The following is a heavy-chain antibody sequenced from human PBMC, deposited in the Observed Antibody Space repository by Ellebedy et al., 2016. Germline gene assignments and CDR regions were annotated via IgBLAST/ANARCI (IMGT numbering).Heavy chain of an antibody. CDR2: LHIDGRT. Sequence: GSLRLSCTVSGGSISGSYWSWIRQSPGKGLEWIGYLHIDGRTDFNPSLKSRVTISVDTSKNQFSLKVSSVTAAETAIYYCARHRNGEWYFDDWGQGILVTVSS. D-gene: IGHD1-14*01. CDR3: ARHRNGEWYFDD. J-gene: IGHJ4*02. CDR1: GGSISGSY. V-gene: IGHV4-59*08.